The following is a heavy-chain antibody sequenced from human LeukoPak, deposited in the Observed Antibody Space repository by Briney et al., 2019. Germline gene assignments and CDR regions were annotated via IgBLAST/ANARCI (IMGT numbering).Heavy chain of an antibody. CDR2: ISGSGGST. J-gene: IGHJ6*03. Sequence: SCKASGGTFSSYAMSWVRQAPGKGLEWVSSISGSGGSTYYADSVKGRFTISRDNSRNTLYLQMNSLRAEDTAVYYCAKLTTETTSDYFYYLDVWGKGTTVTVSS. CDR3: AKLTTETTSDYFYYLDV. CDR1: GGTFSSYA. D-gene: IGHD4-17*01. V-gene: IGHV3-23*01.